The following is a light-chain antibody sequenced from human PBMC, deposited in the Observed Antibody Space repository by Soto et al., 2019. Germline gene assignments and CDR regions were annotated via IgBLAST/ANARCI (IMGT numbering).Light chain of an antibody. CDR1: QDVSRS. Sequence: DTQLTQSPSFLSASVGDRVTIACRASQDVSRSVGWYQQKPGTAPKLLISAASTLNSGVPSRFSGSGSGTDFTLTISSLQPEDFAVYYCQQRSNWLTFGGGTKVEI. CDR3: QQRSNWLT. V-gene: IGKV1-9*01. J-gene: IGKJ4*01. CDR2: AAS.